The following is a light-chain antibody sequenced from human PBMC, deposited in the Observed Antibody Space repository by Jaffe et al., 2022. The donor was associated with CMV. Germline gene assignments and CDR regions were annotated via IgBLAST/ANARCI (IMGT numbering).Light chain of an antibody. CDR2: DAS. V-gene: IGKV3-15*01. J-gene: IGKJ2*01. CDR3: QQYHNWPPYT. Sequence: EIVMTQSPATLSVSPGERVTLSCRASQTINNNLAWYQQKPGQAPRLLISDASTRATGIPARFSGSGSGTEFTLTISSLQSEDFAVYYCQQYHNWPPYTFGQGTKLEIK. CDR1: QTINNN.